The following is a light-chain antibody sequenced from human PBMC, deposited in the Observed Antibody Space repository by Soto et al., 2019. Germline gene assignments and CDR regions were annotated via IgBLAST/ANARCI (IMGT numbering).Light chain of an antibody. CDR1: SSNIGNNY. Sequence: QSVLTQPPSVSAAPGQKVTISCSGSSSNIGNNYVSWYQQLPGTAPKLLIYDNNKRPSGIPDRFSGSKSGTSATLGITGLQTGDDADYYCGTWDSNLSAGVFGGGTKL. J-gene: IGLJ2*01. V-gene: IGLV1-51*01. CDR2: DNN. CDR3: GTWDSNLSAGV.